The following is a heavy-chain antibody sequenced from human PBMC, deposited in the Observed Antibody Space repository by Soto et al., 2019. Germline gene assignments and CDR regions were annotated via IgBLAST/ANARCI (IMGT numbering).Heavy chain of an antibody. D-gene: IGHD2-8*01. CDR3: ARGDSTDCSNGVCSFFYNHDMDV. Sequence: VASVNVSCKASGYSFTDYHIHWVRQAPGQGLEWLGRINPKSGGTSTAQKFQGWVTMTTDTSISTASMELTRLTSDDTAIYYCARGDSTDCSNGVCSFFYNHDMDVWG. CDR2: INPKSGGT. CDR1: GYSFTDYH. J-gene: IGHJ6*02. V-gene: IGHV1-2*04.